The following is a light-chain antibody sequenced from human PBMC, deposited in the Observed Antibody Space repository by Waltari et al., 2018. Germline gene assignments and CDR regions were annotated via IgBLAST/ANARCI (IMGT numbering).Light chain of an antibody. V-gene: IGLV2-14*03. CDR1: SVDVGRYKF. CDR2: DFT. J-gene: IGLJ2*01. CDR3: SSHTTSSTLV. Sequence: QSALTQPASVSGSPGQSITISCTGSSVDVGRYKFVTWYQQHPGKVPKLLIFDFTDRPSGVSDRFSGSKSGNTASLTISGLQPEDEADYYCSSHTTSSTLVFGGGTRVTVL.